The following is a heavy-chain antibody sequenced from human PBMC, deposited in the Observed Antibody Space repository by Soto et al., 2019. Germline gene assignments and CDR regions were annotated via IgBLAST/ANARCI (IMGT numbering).Heavy chain of an antibody. CDR1: GGSISSGGYY. CDR2: IYYSGST. D-gene: IGHD2-15*01. CDR3: ARTPNYCSGGSCYGHPHFDY. V-gene: IGHV4-31*03. Sequence: PSETLSLTCTVSGGSISSGGYYWSWIRQHPGKGLEWIGYIYYSGSTYYNPSLKSRVTISVDTSKNQFSLKLSSVTAADTAVYYCARTPNYCSGGSCYGHPHFDYWGQGTLVTVSS. J-gene: IGHJ4*02.